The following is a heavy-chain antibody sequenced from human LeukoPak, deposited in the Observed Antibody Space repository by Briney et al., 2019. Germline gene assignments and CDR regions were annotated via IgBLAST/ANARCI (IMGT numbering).Heavy chain of an antibody. Sequence: KPSETLSLTCTVSGGSIISYYWSWIRQPPGKGLEWLALIYWDDDKRYSPSLKSRLIITKDTSKNQVVLTMTNMDPVDTATYYCALDSMVRDPYGMDVWGQGTTVTVSS. CDR1: GGSIISYYW. J-gene: IGHJ6*02. V-gene: IGHV2-5*08. CDR2: IYWDDDK. CDR3: ALDSMVRDPYGMDV. D-gene: IGHD3-10*01.